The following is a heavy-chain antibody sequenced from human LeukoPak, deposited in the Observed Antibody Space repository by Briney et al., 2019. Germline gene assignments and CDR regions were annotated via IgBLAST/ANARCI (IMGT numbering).Heavy chain of an antibody. V-gene: IGHV4-59*02. J-gene: IGHJ4*02. CDR1: GGSVSSDY. Sequence: SETLSLTCTVSGGSVSSDYWSWIRQAPGKGLEWIGFIFYTGSNNYNPSLKSRVTMSVDTSKNQFSLKLSSVTAADTAVYYCARRPTGGLDYWGQGTLVTVSS. CDR2: IFYTGSN. D-gene: IGHD3-16*01. CDR3: ARRPTGGLDY.